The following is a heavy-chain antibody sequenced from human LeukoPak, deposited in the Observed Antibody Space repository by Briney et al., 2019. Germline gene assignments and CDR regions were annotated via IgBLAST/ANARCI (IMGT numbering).Heavy chain of an antibody. D-gene: IGHD2-15*01. V-gene: IGHV3-11*04. CDR2: ISSSGSTI. CDR3: APDIVVVVVANQVDY. CDR1: GFTFSDYY. J-gene: IGHJ4*02. Sequence: GGSLRLSCAASGFTFSDYYMSWIRQAPGKGLEWVSYISSSGSTIHYADSVKGRFTISRDNAKNSLYMQMNSLRAEDTAVYYCAPDIVVVVVANQVDYWGQGTLVTVSS.